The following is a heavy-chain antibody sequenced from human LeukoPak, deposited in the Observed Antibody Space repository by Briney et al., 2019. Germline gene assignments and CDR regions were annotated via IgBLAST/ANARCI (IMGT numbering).Heavy chain of an antibody. Sequence: PSETLSLTCTVSGGSISSYYWSWIRQPPGKGLEWIGYIYSSGSTNYNPSLKSRVTISVETSKNQFSLKLSSVTAADTAVYYCARGYSSGWYGELTYWGQGTLVTVSS. CDR2: IYSSGST. D-gene: IGHD6-19*01. V-gene: IGHV4-59*08. J-gene: IGHJ4*02. CDR1: GGSISSYY. CDR3: ARGYSSGWYGELTY.